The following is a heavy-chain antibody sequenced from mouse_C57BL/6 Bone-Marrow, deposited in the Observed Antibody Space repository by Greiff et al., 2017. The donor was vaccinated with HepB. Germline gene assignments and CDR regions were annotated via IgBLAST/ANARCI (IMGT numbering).Heavy chain of an antibody. CDR3: ARSGYYGSGGY. D-gene: IGHD1-1*01. V-gene: IGHV1-81*01. J-gene: IGHJ2*01. CDR1: GYTFTSYG. CDR2: IYPRSGNT. Sequence: VKLQQSGAELARPGASVKLSCKASGYTFTSYGISWVKQRTGQGLEWIGEIYPRSGNTYYNEKFKGKATLTADKSSSTAYMELRSLTSEDSAVYFCARSGYYGSGGYWGQGTTLTVSS.